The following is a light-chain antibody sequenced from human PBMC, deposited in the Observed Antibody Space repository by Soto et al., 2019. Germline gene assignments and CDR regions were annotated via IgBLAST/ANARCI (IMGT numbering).Light chain of an antibody. CDR3: QQYNNWPLT. Sequence: IVMPQSPDTLSVSPGERATLSCRASQSVSSNLAWYQQKPGQAPRLLIYGASTRATGIPARFSGSGSGTEFTLTISSLQSEDFAVYYCQQYNNWPLTFGQGTKVEIK. J-gene: IGKJ1*01. CDR1: QSVSSN. V-gene: IGKV3-15*01. CDR2: GAS.